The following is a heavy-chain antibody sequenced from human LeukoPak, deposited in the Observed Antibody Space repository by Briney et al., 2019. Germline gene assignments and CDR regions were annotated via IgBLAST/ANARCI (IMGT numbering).Heavy chain of an antibody. CDR1: GYTFTDYY. D-gene: IGHD2-2*01. J-gene: IGHJ4*02. V-gene: IGHV1-69-2*01. CDR3: ATGRYQLLIEDY. CDR2: VDPEDGET. Sequence: ASVKISCKASGYTFTDYYMHWVQQAPGKGLEWMGLVDPEDGETIYAEKFQGRVTITADTSTDTAYMELSSLRSEDTAVYYCATGRYQLLIEDYWGQGTLVTVSS.